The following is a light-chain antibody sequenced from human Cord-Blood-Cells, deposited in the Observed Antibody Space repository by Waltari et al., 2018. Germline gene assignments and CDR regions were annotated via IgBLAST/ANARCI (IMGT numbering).Light chain of an antibody. CDR3: CSYAGSYTWV. CDR2: DVS. V-gene: IGLV2-11*01. CDR1: SSDVGGYNY. Sequence: QSALTQPRSVSGSPGQSVTISCTGTSSDVGGYNYVSLYQQHPGKAPKLMVYDVSKRPSGVPDRFSGSKSGNTASLTISGLQAEDEADYCCCSYAGSYTWVFGGGTKLTVL. J-gene: IGLJ3*02.